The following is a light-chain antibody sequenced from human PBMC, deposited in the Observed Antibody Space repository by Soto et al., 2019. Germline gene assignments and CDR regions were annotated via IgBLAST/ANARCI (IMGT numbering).Light chain of an antibody. Sequence: DIQMTQSPSSLSASVGTTVTITCQASHDIDNYLNWYQQKPGKAPKLLIYAASSLQSGVPSRFSGSGSGTDFTLTISSLQSEDFAVYYCQQYKKWPRTFGHGTKVDIK. CDR3: QQYKKWPRT. V-gene: IGKV1-16*01. J-gene: IGKJ1*01. CDR1: HDIDNY. CDR2: AAS.